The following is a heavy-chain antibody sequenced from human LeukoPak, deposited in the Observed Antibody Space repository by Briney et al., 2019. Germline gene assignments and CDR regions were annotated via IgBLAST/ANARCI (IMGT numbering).Heavy chain of an antibody. CDR3: AGFYSSSRSDPYYYYGMDV. V-gene: IGHV3-30-3*01. J-gene: IGHJ6*02. CDR2: ISYDGGNK. Sequence: SGGSLRLSCAASGFIFSNYAMHWVRQAPGKGLEWVAIISYDGGNKYYADSVKGRFTISRDNSKNTLYLQMNSLRAEDTAVYYCAGFYSSSRSDPYYYYGMDVWGQGTTVTVSS. CDR1: GFIFSNYA. D-gene: IGHD6-13*01.